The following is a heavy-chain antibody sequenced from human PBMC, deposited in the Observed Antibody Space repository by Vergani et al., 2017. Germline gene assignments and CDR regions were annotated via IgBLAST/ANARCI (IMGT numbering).Heavy chain of an antibody. V-gene: IGHV3-33*03. CDR2: IWYDGSKK. CDR3: ATDGGNYDLGSSRGNS. J-gene: IGHJ4*02. CDR1: GFTFSTHG. Sequence: QVQLVESGGGVVQPGRSLRLSCAASGFTFSTHGMLWVRQAPGKGLEWVAIIWYDGSKKYYADSVKGRFTVSRDDSKNKLYLQMSSLRVEDTAIYYCATDGGNYDLGSSRGNSWGQGTLVTVSS. D-gene: IGHD3-10*01.